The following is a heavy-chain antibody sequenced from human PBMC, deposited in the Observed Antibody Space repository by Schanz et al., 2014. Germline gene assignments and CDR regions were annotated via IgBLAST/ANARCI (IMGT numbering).Heavy chain of an antibody. CDR2: ISSGSSYA. V-gene: IGHV3-11*05. D-gene: IGHD6-13*01. CDR3: AREQIMAAAGLVAY. J-gene: IGHJ4*01. CDR1: GFTFSDYY. Sequence: QVQLVESGGGLVKPGGSLRLSCAASGFTFSDYYMSWIRQAPGKGLEWVSDISSGSSYANYADSVKGRFTISRDNSKNTLYLQMNSLRAEDTAVYYCAREQIMAAAGLVAYWGHGTLVTVSS.